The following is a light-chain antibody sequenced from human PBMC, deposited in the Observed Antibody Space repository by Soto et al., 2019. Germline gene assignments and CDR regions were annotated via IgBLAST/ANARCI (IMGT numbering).Light chain of an antibody. Sequence: EIVLTQSPGTLSLSPGERATLSCRASQSVSNSYLAWYQQKPGQAPRLLISGASSRATGIPDRFSGSGSGTEFTLTISRLEPEDFAVDYCQQYGSSPLYTFGQGTKLEIK. CDR1: QSVSNSY. CDR3: QQYGSSPLYT. J-gene: IGKJ2*01. CDR2: GAS. V-gene: IGKV3-20*01.